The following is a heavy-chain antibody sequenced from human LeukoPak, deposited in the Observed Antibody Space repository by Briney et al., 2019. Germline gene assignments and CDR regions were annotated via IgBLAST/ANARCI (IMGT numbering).Heavy chain of an antibody. V-gene: IGHV1-2*02. CDR2: INPNSGGT. CDR3: ARVGELLWFGEPDY. D-gene: IGHD3-10*01. J-gene: IGHJ4*02. Sequence: ASVKVSCKASGYTFTGYYMHWVRQAPGQGLEWMGWINPNSGGTNYAQKFQGRVTMTRDTSISTAYMELSRLRSDDTAVYYCARVGELLWFGEPDYWGQGTLVTVSS. CDR1: GYTFTGYY.